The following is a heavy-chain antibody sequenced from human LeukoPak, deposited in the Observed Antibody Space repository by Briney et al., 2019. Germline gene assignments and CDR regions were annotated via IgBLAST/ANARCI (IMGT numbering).Heavy chain of an antibody. CDR2: VSASGDKT. J-gene: IGHJ4*02. V-gene: IGHV3-23*01. Sequence: GGSLRLSCVSSVCSFSVYTMSGVRQAAGRGVEWMSAVSASGDKTYYVDSVQGRFTVSKDNSKDTLYLHMNSQRAEDTALYCCARDNHDSSGYYYDYWGQGTRDTVSS. D-gene: IGHD3-22*01. CDR1: VCSFSVYT. CDR3: ARDNHDSSGYYYDY.